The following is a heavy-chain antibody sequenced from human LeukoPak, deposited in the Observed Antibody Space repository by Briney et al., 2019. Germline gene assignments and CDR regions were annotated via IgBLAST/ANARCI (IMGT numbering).Heavy chain of an antibody. CDR3: AREEEGGYNLGHGFDY. D-gene: IGHD5-24*01. Sequence: GASVKVSCKASGGTFSSYAISWVRQAPGQGLEWMGGIIPIFGTANYAQKFQGRVTITADESTSTAYMELSSLRSEDTAVYYCAREEEGGYNLGHGFDYWGQGTLVTVSS. CDR1: GGTFSSYA. J-gene: IGHJ4*02. V-gene: IGHV1-69*13. CDR2: IIPIFGTA.